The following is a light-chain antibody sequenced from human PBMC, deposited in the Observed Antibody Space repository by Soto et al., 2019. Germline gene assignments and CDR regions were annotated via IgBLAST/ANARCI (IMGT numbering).Light chain of an antibody. CDR2: DNF. J-gene: IGLJ1*01. V-gene: IGLV1-40*01. CDR1: SSNIGAGYD. CDR3: QSYDSSLSGYV. Sequence: QAVVTQPPSVSGAPGQRVTISCTGSSSNIGAGYDVHWYQQLPGTAPKLLIYDNFNRPSGVPDRFSGSKSGTSASLAITGLQAEDEADYYCQSYDSSLSGYVFGTGTKLTV.